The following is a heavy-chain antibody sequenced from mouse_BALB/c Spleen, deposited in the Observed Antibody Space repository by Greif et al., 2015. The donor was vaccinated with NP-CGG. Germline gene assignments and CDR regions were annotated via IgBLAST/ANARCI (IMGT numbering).Heavy chain of an antibody. CDR3: NAVSRATFAY. CDR1: GFNIKDYY. D-gene: IGHD3-1*01. V-gene: IGHV14-4*02. Sequence: VQLKQSGAELVRSGASVKLSCTASGFNIKDYYMHWVKQRPEQGLEWIGWIDPENGDTEYASKFQGKATMTAATSSNSSYLQLSSRTLDDIAVDYCNAVSRATFAYWGQGTLVTVSA. J-gene: IGHJ3*01. CDR2: IDPENGDT.